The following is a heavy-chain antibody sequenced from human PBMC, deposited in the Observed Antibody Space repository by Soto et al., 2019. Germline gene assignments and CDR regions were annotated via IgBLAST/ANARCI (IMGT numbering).Heavy chain of an antibody. V-gene: IGHV3-7*01. Sequence: GGSLRLSCAASGFTFSSYWMSWVRQAPGKGLEWVANIKQDGSEKYYVDSVKGRFTISRDNAKNSLYLQMNSLRAEDTAVYYCARDIVGIAAAGDYWGQGTLVTVSS. CDR2: IKQDGSEK. CDR3: ARDIVGIAAAGDY. J-gene: IGHJ4*02. D-gene: IGHD6-13*01. CDR1: GFTFSSYW.